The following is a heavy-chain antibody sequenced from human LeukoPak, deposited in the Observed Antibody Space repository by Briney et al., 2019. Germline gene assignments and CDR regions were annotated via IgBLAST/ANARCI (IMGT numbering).Heavy chain of an antibody. J-gene: IGHJ4*02. CDR3: ARGRDSGSRTYYFDY. CDR1: GYTFTDYY. Sequence: ASVKVSCKASGYTFTDYYLHWVRQAPGQGLEWLAWISPNSGYTNYAQKFQGRVTLTRDTSISTAYMELRRLRADDTAVYYCARGRDSGSRTYYFDYWGQGTLVTVSS. CDR2: ISPNSGYT. V-gene: IGHV1-2*02. D-gene: IGHD1-26*01.